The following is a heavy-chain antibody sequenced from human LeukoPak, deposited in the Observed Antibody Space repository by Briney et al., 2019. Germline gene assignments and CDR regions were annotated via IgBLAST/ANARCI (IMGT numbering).Heavy chain of an antibody. Sequence: GGSLRLSCEVSGFTFSDHYMSWIRQAPGKRLEWVSYISSGSTYTNYADSVEGRFTISRDNAKNSLYLQMNSLRAEDTAVYYCARSSGWYGWGQGTLVTVSS. V-gene: IGHV3-11*06. CDR2: ISSGSTYT. CDR1: GFTFSDHY. J-gene: IGHJ4*02. CDR3: ARSSGWYG. D-gene: IGHD6-19*01.